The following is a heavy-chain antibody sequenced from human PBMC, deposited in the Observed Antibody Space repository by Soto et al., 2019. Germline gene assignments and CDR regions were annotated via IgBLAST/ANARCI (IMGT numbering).Heavy chain of an antibody. J-gene: IGHJ3*02. CDR1: GGTFSSYA. Sequence: QVQLVQSGAEVKKPGSSVKVSCKASGGTFSSYAISWVRQAPGQGLEWMGGIIPIFGTANYAQKFQGRVTITADKSTSTAYMELSSLRSEDMAVYYCARAGYCSGGSCYWNDAFDIWGQGTMVTVSS. CDR2: IIPIFGTA. D-gene: IGHD2-15*01. CDR3: ARAGYCSGGSCYWNDAFDI. V-gene: IGHV1-69*06.